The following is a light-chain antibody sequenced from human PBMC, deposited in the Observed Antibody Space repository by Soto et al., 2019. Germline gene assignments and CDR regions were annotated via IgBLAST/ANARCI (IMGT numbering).Light chain of an antibody. J-gene: IGLJ3*02. Sequence: QSALTQPASVSGSPGQSITISCTGTSSDVGGYNYVSWYQHHPGKAPKLMIYEVSNRPSGVSNRFSGSKSGNTASLTISGLQAEDEGDYYCSSYSGSTTFWVFGGGTKLTVL. CDR1: SSDVGGYNY. CDR3: SSYSGSTTFWV. CDR2: EVS. V-gene: IGLV2-14*01.